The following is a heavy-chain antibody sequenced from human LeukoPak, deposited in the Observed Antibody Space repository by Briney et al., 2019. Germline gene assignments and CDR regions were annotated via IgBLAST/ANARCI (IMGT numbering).Heavy chain of an antibody. CDR2: IRSKANSYAT. V-gene: IGHV3-73*01. Sequence: GGSLRLSCAASGFTFSGSAMHWVRQASGKGLEWVGRIRSKANSYATAYAASVKGRFTISRDDSKNMAYLQMNSLKTEDTAVYYCTRRIVGATMGSFDYWGQGTLVTVSS. CDR3: TRRIVGATMGSFDY. D-gene: IGHD1-26*01. J-gene: IGHJ4*02. CDR1: GFTFSGSA.